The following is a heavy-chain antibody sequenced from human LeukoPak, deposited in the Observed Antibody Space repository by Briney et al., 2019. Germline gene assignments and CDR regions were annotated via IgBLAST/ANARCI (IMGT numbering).Heavy chain of an antibody. D-gene: IGHD3-3*01. V-gene: IGHV3-48*04. CDR2: ISPSSDTI. CDR3: AKDGGFWSGYGPPYFDY. CDR1: GFTFSSYS. J-gene: IGHJ4*02. Sequence: GGPLRLSCAASGFTFSSYSMNWVRQAPGKGPEWISYISPSSDTIKYADSVRGRVTISRDNAKNSLYLQVNSLRAEDTAVYYCAKDGGFWSGYGPPYFDYWGQGSLVTVSS.